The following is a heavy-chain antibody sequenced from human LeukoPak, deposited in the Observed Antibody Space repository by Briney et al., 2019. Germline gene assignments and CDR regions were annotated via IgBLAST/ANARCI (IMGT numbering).Heavy chain of an antibody. Sequence: GGSLRLSCAASGFTFDDYTMHWVRQAPGKGLEWVSLISWDGGSTYYADSVKGRFTISRDNSKNSLYLQMNSLRTEDTALYYCAKGVDTAMVPSDYWGQGTLVTVSS. D-gene: IGHD5-18*01. CDR2: ISWDGGST. J-gene: IGHJ4*02. V-gene: IGHV3-43*01. CDR1: GFTFDDYT. CDR3: AKGVDTAMVPSDY.